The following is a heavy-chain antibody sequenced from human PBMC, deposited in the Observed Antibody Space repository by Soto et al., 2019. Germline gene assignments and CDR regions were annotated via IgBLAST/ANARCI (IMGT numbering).Heavy chain of an antibody. CDR2: TYYKSKWNN. J-gene: IGHJ6*02. Sequence: SQTLSLTCVISGDSVSSNSAGWNWIRQSPSRGLEWLGRTYYKSKWNNDYALSVKSRITINPDTSKNQFSLHLYSVTPEDTAVYYCTGITWFRGMDVWGQGTPVTVAS. V-gene: IGHV6-1*01. D-gene: IGHD3-10*01. CDR1: GDSVSSNSAG. CDR3: TGITWFRGMDV.